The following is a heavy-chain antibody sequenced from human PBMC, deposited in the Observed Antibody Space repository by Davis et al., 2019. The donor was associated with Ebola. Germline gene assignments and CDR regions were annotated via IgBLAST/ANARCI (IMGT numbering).Heavy chain of an antibody. D-gene: IGHD1-26*01. CDR3: VKDTSNIWFDI. CDR2: LGLSADT. Sequence: GESLKISCAASGFIFSSYVMSWVRQAPGKGLEWVSTLGLSADTYYAASVKGRFTISRDNSKNTLYLQMNSLRVEDTAIYYCVKDTSNIWFDIWGQGTMVTVS. V-gene: IGHV3-23*01. J-gene: IGHJ3*02. CDR1: GFIFSSYV.